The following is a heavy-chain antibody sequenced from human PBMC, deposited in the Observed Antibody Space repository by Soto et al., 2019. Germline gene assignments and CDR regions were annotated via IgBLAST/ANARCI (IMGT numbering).Heavy chain of an antibody. CDR2: IYYSGST. J-gene: IGHJ4*02. D-gene: IGHD3-10*01. CDR3: ATYGSGSYKPTTVDY. CDR1: GGSISSGDYY. Sequence: QVQLQESGPGLVKPSQTLSLTCTVSGGSISSGDYYWSWIRQHPGKGLEWIGYIYYSGSTYYNPSIKSRGTISADTSKNQSSPKLTSVTAADTAAYYRATYGSGSYKPTTVDYWGQGPLVTVSS. V-gene: IGHV4-31*03.